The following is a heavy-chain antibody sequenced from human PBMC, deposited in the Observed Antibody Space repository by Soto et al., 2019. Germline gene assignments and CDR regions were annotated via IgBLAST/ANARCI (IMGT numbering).Heavy chain of an antibody. Sequence: ASVKVSCKTSGYTFSNYGITWVRQAPGQPLEWLGWISLYSDGTNYAQKFQGRVSMTTDTSTTTAYMELRSLRSDDTAVYYCAREHGGYAYFDSWGQGTLVTVSS. D-gene: IGHD5-12*01. J-gene: IGHJ4*02. CDR2: ISLYSDGT. V-gene: IGHV1-18*01. CDR1: GYTFSNYG. CDR3: AREHGGYAYFDS.